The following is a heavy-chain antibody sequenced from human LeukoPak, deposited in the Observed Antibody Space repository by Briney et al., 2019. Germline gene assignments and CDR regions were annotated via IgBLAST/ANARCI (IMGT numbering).Heavy chain of an antibody. CDR2: IYYSGST. Sequence: SETLSLTCAVSGGSISTGRYYWGWIRQPPGEGLEWIGTIYYSGSTYYNPSLKGRVTISIDTSKNQFSLELRPLTAADTAVYYCARDPYYDFWSGDSGYYYGMDVWGQGTTVTVSS. V-gene: IGHV4-39*02. D-gene: IGHD3-3*01. CDR3: ARDPYYDFWSGDSGYYYGMDV. CDR1: GGSISTGRYY. J-gene: IGHJ6*02.